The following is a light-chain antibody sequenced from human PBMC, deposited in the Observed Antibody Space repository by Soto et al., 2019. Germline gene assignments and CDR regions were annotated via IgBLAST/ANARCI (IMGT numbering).Light chain of an antibody. CDR1: QNINSY. Sequence: EIVLTQSPATLSLSPGERATLSCRASQNINSYLAWYQQKPGQAPRLLIYDAFNRATGIPARFSGSGSGTDFVLTTSSLEPEDFGVYYCQQRNNWVTVGGGTKVDIK. J-gene: IGKJ4*01. CDR3: QQRNNWVT. V-gene: IGKV3-11*01. CDR2: DAF.